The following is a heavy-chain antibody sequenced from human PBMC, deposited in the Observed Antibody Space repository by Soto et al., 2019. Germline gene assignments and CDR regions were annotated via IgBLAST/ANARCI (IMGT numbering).Heavy chain of an antibody. CDR3: ARGRSWDTYYYYGMDV. CDR1: GFTVSSNY. CDR2: IYSGGST. J-gene: IGHJ6*02. D-gene: IGHD6-13*01. Sequence: GSLRLSCAVSGFTVSSNYMSWVRQAPGKGLEWVSVIYSGGSTYYADSVKGRFTISRDNSKNTLYLQMNSLRAEDTAVYYCARGRSWDTYYYYGMDVWGQGTTVTVSS. V-gene: IGHV3-53*01.